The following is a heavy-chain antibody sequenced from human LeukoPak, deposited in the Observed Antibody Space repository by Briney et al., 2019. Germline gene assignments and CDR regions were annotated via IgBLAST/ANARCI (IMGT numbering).Heavy chain of an antibody. Sequence: SVKVSCKASGGTFSSYAISWVRQAPGQGLEWMGGIIPIFGTANYAQKFQGRVTITADESTSTAYMELSSLRSEDTAVYYCAREGRYCSSTSCYDAFEIWGQGTMVTVSS. CDR2: IIPIFGTA. CDR1: GGTFSSYA. D-gene: IGHD2-2*01. CDR3: AREGRYCSSTSCYDAFEI. V-gene: IGHV1-69*01. J-gene: IGHJ3*02.